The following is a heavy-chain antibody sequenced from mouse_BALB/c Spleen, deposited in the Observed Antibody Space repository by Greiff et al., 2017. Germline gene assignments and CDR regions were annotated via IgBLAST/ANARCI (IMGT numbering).Heavy chain of an antibody. J-gene: IGHJ4*01. D-gene: IGHD1-1*01. CDR3: ARERYGSSYYAMDY. CDR2: IWAGGST. V-gene: IGHV2-9*02. Sequence: VKLQESGPGLVAPSQSLSITCTVSGFSLTSYGVHWVRQPPGKGLEWLGVIWAGGSTNYNSALMSRLSISKDNSKSQVFLKMNSLQTDDTAMYYCARERYGSSYYAMDYWGQGTSVTVSS. CDR1: GFSLTSYG.